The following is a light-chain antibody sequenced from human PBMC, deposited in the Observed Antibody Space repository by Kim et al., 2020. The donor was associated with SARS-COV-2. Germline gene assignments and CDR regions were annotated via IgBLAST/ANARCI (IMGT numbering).Light chain of an antibody. Sequence: DIQMTQFPSTLSASVGDSVTITCRASQSISSWLAWYQQKPGKAPKLLIYKASNLESGVPSRFSGSGSGTEFILTISSLQPDDFATYYCQQYNRAFGQGTKVDIK. V-gene: IGKV1-5*03. CDR3: QQYNRA. CDR2: KAS. J-gene: IGKJ1*01. CDR1: QSISSW.